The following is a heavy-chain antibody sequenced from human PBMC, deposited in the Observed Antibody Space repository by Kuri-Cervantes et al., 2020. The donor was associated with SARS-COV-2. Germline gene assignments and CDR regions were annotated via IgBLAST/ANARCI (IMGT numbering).Heavy chain of an antibody. CDR3: ARQMMSSITIFGVVITRNWFDP. V-gene: IGHV4-39*01. Sequence: SETLSLTCTVSGGSISSSSYYWGWIRQPPGKGLEWIGSIYYSGSTYYNPSLKSRVTISIDTSKNQFSLQLSSVNAADTAVYYCARQMMSSITIFGVVITRNWFDPWGQGTLVTVSS. J-gene: IGHJ5*02. CDR1: GGSISSSSYY. CDR2: IYYSGST. D-gene: IGHD3-3*01.